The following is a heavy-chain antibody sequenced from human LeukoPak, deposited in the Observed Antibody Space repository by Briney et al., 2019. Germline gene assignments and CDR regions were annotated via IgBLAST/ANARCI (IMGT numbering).Heavy chain of an antibody. CDR3: ARGVPVAGLKSPYYYYYMDV. CDR1: GGTFSSYA. J-gene: IGHJ6*03. CDR2: IIPIFGTA. V-gene: IGHV1-69*13. Sequence: ASVKVSCKASGGTFSSYAISWVRQAPGQGLEWMGGIIPIFGTANYAQKFQGRVTITADESTSTAYMKLSSLRSEDTAVYYCARGVPVAGLKSPYYYYYMDVWGKGTTVTVSS. D-gene: IGHD6-19*01.